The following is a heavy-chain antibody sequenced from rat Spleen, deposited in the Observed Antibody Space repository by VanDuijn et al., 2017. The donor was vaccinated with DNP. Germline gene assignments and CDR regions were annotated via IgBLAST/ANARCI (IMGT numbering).Heavy chain of an antibody. CDR2: MRYEGDNT. CDR3: ATGVYGGYEDWFAH. Sequence: VQLKESGSDLVQPSQTLSLTCTVAGFSLTSYNVHWVRQPPGKGLEWVAYMRYEGDNTYRGDSVMGRFIISRDNAKNTQYLQMDSLRSEDTAIYYCATGVYGGYEDWFAHWGQGTLVTVSS. D-gene: IGHD1-11*01. CDR1: GFSLTSYN. V-gene: IGHV5S13*01. J-gene: IGHJ3*01.